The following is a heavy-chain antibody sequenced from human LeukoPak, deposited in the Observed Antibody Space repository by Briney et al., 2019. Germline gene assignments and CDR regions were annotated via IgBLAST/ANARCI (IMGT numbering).Heavy chain of an antibody. J-gene: IGHJ6*03. D-gene: IGHD3-9*01. Sequence: ASVKVSCKASGYTFTSYAINWVRQAPGQRLEWMGWINAGNGNTKYSQEFQGRVTITRDTSASTAYMELSSLRSEDMAVYYCARGAYFLTGYSRRLYYYYYMDVWGKGTTVTVSS. CDR2: INAGNGNT. V-gene: IGHV1-3*03. CDR3: ARGAYFLTGYSRRLYYYYYMDV. CDR1: GYTFTSYA.